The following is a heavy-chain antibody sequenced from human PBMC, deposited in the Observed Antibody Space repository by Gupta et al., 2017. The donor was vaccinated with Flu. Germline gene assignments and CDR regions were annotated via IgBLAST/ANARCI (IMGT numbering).Heavy chain of an antibody. V-gene: IGHV4-31*02. Sequence: HPGKGLEWIGNIYNSGRTDHNPSLRSRVTISLDTSKNQFSLKLTSVTAANTAVYYCARGVRTPPRDSYYRFDTWGQGTLVTVSS. D-gene: IGHD3-10*01. J-gene: IGHJ5*02. CDR3: ARGVRTPPRDSYYRFDT. CDR2: IYNSGRT.